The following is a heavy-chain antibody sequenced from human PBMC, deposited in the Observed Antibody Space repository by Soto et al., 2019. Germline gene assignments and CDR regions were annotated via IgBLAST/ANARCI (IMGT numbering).Heavy chain of an antibody. V-gene: IGHV3-23*01. Sequence: KELEWVSAISGSGGSTYYADSVKGRFTISRDNSKKTLYLQMNSLRVEDTAVYYCVYDSGEQDAYFCSGLGVWAQGIT. CDR3: VYDSGEQDAYFCSGLGV. CDR2: ISGSGGST. J-gene: IGHJ6*01. D-gene: IGHD3-3*01.